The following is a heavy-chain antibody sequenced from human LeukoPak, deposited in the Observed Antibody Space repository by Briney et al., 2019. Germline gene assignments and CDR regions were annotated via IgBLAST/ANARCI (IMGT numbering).Heavy chain of an antibody. J-gene: IGHJ4*02. CDR3: AREVSGSLDY. D-gene: IGHD3-22*01. CDR2: IYYSGST. Sequence: PSETLSLTCTVSGGSISSYYWSWIRQPPGKGLEWIGYIYYSGSTNYNPSLKSRVTILVDTSKNQFSLKLSSVTAADTAVYYCAREVSGSLDYWGQGTLVTVSS. V-gene: IGHV4-59*01. CDR1: GGSISSYY.